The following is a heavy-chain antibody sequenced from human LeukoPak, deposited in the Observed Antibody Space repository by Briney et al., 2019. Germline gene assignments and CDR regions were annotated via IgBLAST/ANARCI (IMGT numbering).Heavy chain of an antibody. J-gene: IGHJ6*03. V-gene: IGHV3-23*01. Sequence: GGSLRLSCAASGFTFSSYAMSWVRRAPGKGLEWVSGISGSGGSTYYADSVKGRFTISRGNSKNTLYLQMNSLRAEDTAVYYCAKGPGRGYYYYYMDVWGKGTTVTVSS. CDR2: ISGSGGST. CDR3: AKGPGRGYYYYYMDV. CDR1: GFTFSSYA. D-gene: IGHD1-14*01.